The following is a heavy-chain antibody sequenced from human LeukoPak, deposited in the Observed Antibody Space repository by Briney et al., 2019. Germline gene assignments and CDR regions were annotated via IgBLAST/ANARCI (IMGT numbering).Heavy chain of an antibody. CDR3: ARDNWLIGSSGYYYANAFDI. Sequence: VASVKVSCKASGYTFTGYYMHWVRQAPGQGLEWMGWINPNSGGTNYAQKFQGRVTMTRDTSISTAYMELSRLRSDDTAVYYCARDNWLIGSSGYYYANAFDIWGQGTMVTVSS. CDR2: INPNSGGT. V-gene: IGHV1-2*02. J-gene: IGHJ3*02. D-gene: IGHD3-22*01. CDR1: GYTFTGYY.